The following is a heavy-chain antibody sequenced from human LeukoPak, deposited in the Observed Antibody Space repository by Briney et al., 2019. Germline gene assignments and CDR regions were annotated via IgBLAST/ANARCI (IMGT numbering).Heavy chain of an antibody. Sequence: GGSLRLSCAASGFTVSSNYMSWVRQALGKGLEWVSVIYSGGTTYYADSVKGRFTISRDNSKNTLYLQMNSLRAEDTAVYYCAESSGNYLYFDYWGQGTLVTVSS. CDR2: IYSGGTT. CDR3: AESSGNYLYFDY. J-gene: IGHJ4*02. V-gene: IGHV3-53*01. CDR1: GFTVSSNY. D-gene: IGHD3-10*01.